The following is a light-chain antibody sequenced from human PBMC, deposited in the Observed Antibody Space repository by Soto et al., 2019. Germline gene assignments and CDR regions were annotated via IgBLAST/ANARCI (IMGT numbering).Light chain of an antibody. CDR3: SSYTSSNTVV. V-gene: IGLV2-14*01. CDR1: SSDVGGYNH. Sequence: QSALTQPASVSGSPRQSITISCTGTSSDVGGYNHVSWYQQSPGKAPKLMIFDVSNRPSGVSNRFSGSKSGNTSSLTISGLQADDEADYYCSSYTSSNTVVFGPGTKLTVL. J-gene: IGLJ1*01. CDR2: DVS.